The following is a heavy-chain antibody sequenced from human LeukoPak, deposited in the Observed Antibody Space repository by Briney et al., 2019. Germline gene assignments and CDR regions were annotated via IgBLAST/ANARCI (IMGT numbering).Heavy chain of an antibody. V-gene: IGHV3-53*05. CDR2: IYSGGST. CDR1: GFTVSSDY. CDR3: ARNWFDP. J-gene: IGHJ5*02. Sequence: GGSPRLSCAASGFTVSSDYMNWVRQAPGKGLEWVSVIYSGGSTYCADSVKGRFTISRDKSKNTVYLQMNSLRFEDTAMYYCARNWFDPWGQGTLVTVSS.